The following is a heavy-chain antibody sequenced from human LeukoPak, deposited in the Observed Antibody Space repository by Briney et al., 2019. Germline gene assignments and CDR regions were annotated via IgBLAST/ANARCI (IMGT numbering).Heavy chain of an antibody. CDR3: ARDRGAARVFFDY. CDR1: GGSISSGDYY. CDR2: IYTSGST. V-gene: IGHV4-61*02. Sequence: SETLSLTCTVSGGSISSGDYYWSWIRQPAGKGLEWIGRIYTSGSTNYNPSLKSRVTMSVDTSKNQFSLKLSSVTAADTAVYYCARDRGAARVFFDYWGQGTLVTVSS. J-gene: IGHJ4*02. D-gene: IGHD6-6*01.